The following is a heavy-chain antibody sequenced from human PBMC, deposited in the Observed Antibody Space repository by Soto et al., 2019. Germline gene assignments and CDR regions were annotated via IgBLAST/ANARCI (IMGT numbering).Heavy chain of an antibody. CDR3: AKGPHKPRGSSWYYFDY. CDR2: ISGSGGST. D-gene: IGHD6-13*01. Sequence: GALRLSCAASGFTFSSYAMSWVRQAPGKGLEWVSAISGSGGSTYYADSVKGRFTISRDNSKNTLYLQMNSLRAEDTAVYYCAKGPHKPRGSSWYYFDYCGQGTLVTVSS. J-gene: IGHJ4*02. CDR1: GFTFSSYA. V-gene: IGHV3-23*01.